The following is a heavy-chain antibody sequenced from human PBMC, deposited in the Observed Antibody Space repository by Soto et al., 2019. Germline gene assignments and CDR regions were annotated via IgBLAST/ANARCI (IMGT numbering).Heavy chain of an antibody. CDR3: ARDGRFGESY. Sequence: TLSLTCTVSGGSISSGGYYWSWIRQHPGKGLEWIGYIYYSGCTYYNPSLKSRVTISVDTSKNQFSLKLSSVTAADTAVYYCARDGRFGESYWGQGTLVTVSS. V-gene: IGHV4-31*03. CDR1: GGSISSGGYY. D-gene: IGHD3-10*01. CDR2: IYYSGCT. J-gene: IGHJ4*02.